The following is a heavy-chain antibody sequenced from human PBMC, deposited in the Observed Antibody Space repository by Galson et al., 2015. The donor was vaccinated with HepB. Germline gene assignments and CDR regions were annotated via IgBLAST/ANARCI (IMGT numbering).Heavy chain of an antibody. CDR3: ARAYYYGLGGTFDI. CDR2: ISSNSNYI. V-gene: IGHV3-21*04. D-gene: IGHD3-10*01. J-gene: IGHJ3*02. CDR1: GFTSRSYT. Sequence: SLRLSCAASGFTSRSYTMNWVRQAPGKGLEWVSSISSNSNYIYYVDSVKGRFTISRDNAKNSLYLQMNSLRAEDTAVYYCARAYYYGLGGTFDIWGQGTMVTVSS.